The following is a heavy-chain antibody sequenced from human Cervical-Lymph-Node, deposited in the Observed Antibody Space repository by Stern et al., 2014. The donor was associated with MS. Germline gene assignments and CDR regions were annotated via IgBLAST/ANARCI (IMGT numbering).Heavy chain of an antibody. J-gene: IGHJ6*02. CDR3: AREVAGHRLGMMDV. Sequence: VQLVESGAEVKTPGASVKVSCKASGHTFTNYYMHWVRQAPGQGLEWMGIINCSGGSTTYAQKFQGRVTMTRDTSTTTVYMELNSPRSEDTAVYYCAREVAGHRLGMMDVWGQGTTVIVSS. CDR1: GHTFTNYY. CDR2: INCSGGST. V-gene: IGHV1-46*01. D-gene: IGHD6-19*01.